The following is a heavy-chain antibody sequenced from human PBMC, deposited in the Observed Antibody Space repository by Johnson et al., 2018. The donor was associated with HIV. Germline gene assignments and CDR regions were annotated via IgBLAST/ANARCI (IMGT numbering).Heavy chain of an antibody. V-gene: IGHV3-30*02. CDR1: EFTVSRNY. J-gene: IGHJ3*02. CDR2: IRYDGSNK. D-gene: IGHD2-8*01. Sequence: VQLVESGGGLVQPGGSLRLSCAASEFTVSRNYMSWVRQAPGKGLEWVAFIRYDGSNKYYADSVKGRFTISRDNSKNTLYLQMNSLRAEDTAVYYCAKDRDRPNPHHAFDIWGQGTMVTVSS. CDR3: AKDRDRPNPHHAFDI.